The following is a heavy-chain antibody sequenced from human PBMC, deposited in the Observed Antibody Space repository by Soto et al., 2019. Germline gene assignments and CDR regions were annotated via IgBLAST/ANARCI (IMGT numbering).Heavy chain of an antibody. Sequence: ASVKVSCKASGYTFTSYAMHWVRQAPGQRLEWMGWINAGNGNTKYSQKFQGRVTITRDTSASTAYMELSSLRSEDTAMYYCARLPLAAAYSDANSWGQGTLVTVSS. CDR2: INAGNGNT. J-gene: IGHJ4*02. D-gene: IGHD6-13*01. CDR1: GYTFTSYA. V-gene: IGHV1-3*01. CDR3: ARLPLAAAYSDANS.